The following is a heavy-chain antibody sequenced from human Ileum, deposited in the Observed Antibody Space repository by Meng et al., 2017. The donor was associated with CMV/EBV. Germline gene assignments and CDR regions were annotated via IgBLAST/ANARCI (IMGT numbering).Heavy chain of an antibody. CDR2: ISAYNGNT. D-gene: IGHD6-13*01. Sequence: ASVKVSCKASGYTFTSYGISWVRQAPGQGLEWMGWISAYNGNTNFAQKLQGRVTMTTDTSTSTAYMELRSLRSDDTAVYYCARDGVSSTSSWYNYWGQGTLVTVSS. CDR1: GYTFTSYG. CDR3: ARDGVSSTSSWYNY. J-gene: IGHJ4*02. V-gene: IGHV1-18*01.